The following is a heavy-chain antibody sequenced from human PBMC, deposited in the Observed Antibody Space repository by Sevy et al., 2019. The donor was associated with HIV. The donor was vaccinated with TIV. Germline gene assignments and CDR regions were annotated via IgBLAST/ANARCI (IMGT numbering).Heavy chain of an antibody. CDR2: INPNSGGT. D-gene: IGHD3-10*01. CDR1: GYTFSNCY. Sequence: ASVKVSCKASGYTFSNCYMDWVRQAPGQGLEWMGRINPNSGGTNYAQKFQGRVTMTRDTSIRTAYMELTRLRSDDTAVYYCARERITMVEGVFITTYYHYGMDVWGQGTTVTVSS. J-gene: IGHJ6*02. V-gene: IGHV1-2*06. CDR3: ARERITMVEGVFITTYYHYGMDV.